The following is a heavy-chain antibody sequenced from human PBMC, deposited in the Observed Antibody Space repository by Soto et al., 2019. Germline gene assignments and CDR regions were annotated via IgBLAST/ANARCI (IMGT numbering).Heavy chain of an antibody. D-gene: IGHD2-15*01. Sequence: GALRLSCAASGFIFSNYEMNWVRQAPGKGLEWLSYIASNGNTIYYANSVKGRFTVSRDNARGSLFLQMNSLRVADMAVYYCARGYCSGSTCYSGGYWGQGTMVTVSS. J-gene: IGHJ4*02. CDR1: GFIFSNYE. CDR3: ARGYCSGSTCYSGGY. CDR2: IASNGNTI. V-gene: IGHV3-48*03.